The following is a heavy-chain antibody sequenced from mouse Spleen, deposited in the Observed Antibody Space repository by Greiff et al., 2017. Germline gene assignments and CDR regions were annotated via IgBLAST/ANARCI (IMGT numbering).Heavy chain of an antibody. CDR1: GYTFTSYY. J-gene: IGHJ3*01. CDR3: AREDGYYAFAY. D-gene: IGHD2-3*01. V-gene: IGHV1S56*01. Sequence: VQLQQSGPELVKPGASVRISCKASGYTFTSYYIHWVKQRPGQGLEWIGWIYPGNVNTKYNQKFKDKATLTADKSSSTAYMQLSSLTSEDSAVYYCAREDGYYAFAYWGQGTLVTVSA. CDR2: IYPGNVNT.